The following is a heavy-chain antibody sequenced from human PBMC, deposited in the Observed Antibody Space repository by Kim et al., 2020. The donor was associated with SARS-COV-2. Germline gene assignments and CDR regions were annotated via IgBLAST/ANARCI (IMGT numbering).Heavy chain of an antibody. Sequence: SETLSLTCTVSGGSISSYYWSWIRQPPGKGLEWIGYIYYSGSTNYNPSLKSRVTISVDTSKNQFSLKLSSVTAADTAVYYCARVDYSNYPPLFDYWGQGT. CDR2: IYYSGST. J-gene: IGHJ4*02. V-gene: IGHV4-59*01. CDR3: ARVDYSNYPPLFDY. D-gene: IGHD4-4*01. CDR1: GGSISSYY.